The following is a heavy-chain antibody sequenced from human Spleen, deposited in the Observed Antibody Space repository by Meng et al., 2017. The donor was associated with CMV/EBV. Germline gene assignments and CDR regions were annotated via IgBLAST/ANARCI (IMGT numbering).Heavy chain of an antibody. V-gene: IGHV3-30*02. CDR3: AKERDGSAFD. J-gene: IGHJ4*02. Sequence: GESLKISCAASGFTFSSYGMHWVRQAPGKGLEWVAFIRYDGSNKYYADSVKGRFTISRDNSKNTLYLQMNSLRAEDTAVYYCAKERDGSAFDWGQGTLVTVSS. D-gene: IGHD3-10*01. CDR2: IRYDGSNK. CDR1: GFTFSSYG.